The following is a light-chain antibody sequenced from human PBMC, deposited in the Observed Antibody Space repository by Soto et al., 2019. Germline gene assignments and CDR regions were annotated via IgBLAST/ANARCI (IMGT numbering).Light chain of an antibody. V-gene: IGKV3-11*01. CDR1: QSISNY. Sequence: IVLTQSPATLSLSPGESATLSCRSSQSISNYLVWYQQKPGQAPRLLIYDVSHRATGIPARFSGSGSGTEFSPTTISRVPEEDAVVYCQQQSNWPLTFGQGTKVEIK. CDR2: DVS. J-gene: IGKJ1*01. CDR3: QQQSNWPLT.